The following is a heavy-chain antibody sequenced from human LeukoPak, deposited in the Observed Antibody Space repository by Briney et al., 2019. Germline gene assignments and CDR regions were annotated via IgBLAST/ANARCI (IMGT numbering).Heavy chain of an antibody. CDR1: GYTFTGYY. CDR2: INPNSGGT. CDR3: ARDGDSSGYYYLFDY. D-gene: IGHD3-22*01. V-gene: IGHV1-2*04. Sequence: ASVKVSCKASGYTFTGYYMHWVRQAPGQGLEWMGWINPNSGGTNYAQKFQGWVTMTRDTSISTAYMELSRLRSDDTAVYYCARDGDSSGYYYLFDYWGQGTLVTVSS. J-gene: IGHJ4*02.